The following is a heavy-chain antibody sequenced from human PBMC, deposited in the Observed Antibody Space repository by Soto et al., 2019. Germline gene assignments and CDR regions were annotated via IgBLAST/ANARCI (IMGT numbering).Heavy chain of an antibody. V-gene: IGHV4-31*03. CDR2: IYYTGDI. Sequence: PSETLSLTCTFSGGAISSGGYYLCWIRQRPGKGLEWIGYIYYTGDIYYSPSLKSRLSISLDTSKNQFSLKLTSVTAADTAVYYCARDVVVVTAVHGFDIWGQGTMVTVSS. CDR1: GGAISSGGYY. J-gene: IGHJ3*02. D-gene: IGHD2-21*02. CDR3: ARDVVVVTAVHGFDI.